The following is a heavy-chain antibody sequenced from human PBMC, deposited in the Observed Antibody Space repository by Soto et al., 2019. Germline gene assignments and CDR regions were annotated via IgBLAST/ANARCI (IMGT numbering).Heavy chain of an antibody. CDR1: GGSLTSGDYY. CDR2: IYYSGST. CDR3: ARGRDYDDNSGYYKNEAYEI. J-gene: IGHJ3*02. D-gene: IGHD3-22*01. Sequence: TLSLTCTVSGGSLTSGDYYWRWMRQPPGKISQRIGYIYYSGSTYYNPSLKSRFTISVDTSKNQFSLKLISVTASDTAVYYCARGRDYDDNSGYYKNEAYEIWGKGT. V-gene: IGHV4-30-4*01.